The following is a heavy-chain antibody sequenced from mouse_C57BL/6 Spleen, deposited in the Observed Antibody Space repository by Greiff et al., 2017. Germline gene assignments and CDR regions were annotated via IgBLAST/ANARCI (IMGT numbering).Heavy chain of an antibody. V-gene: IGHV10-1*01. CDR2: IRSKSNNYAT. CDR1: GFSFNTYA. CDR3: VRRGGYEDYAMDY. Sequence: EVKLMESGGGLVQPRASLKLSCAASGFSFNTYAMNWVRQAPGKGLEWVARIRSKSNNYATYYADSVKDRFTISRDDSESMLYLQMNNLKTEDTARYYCVRRGGYEDYAMDYWGQGTSVTVSS. D-gene: IGHD2-2*01. J-gene: IGHJ4*01.